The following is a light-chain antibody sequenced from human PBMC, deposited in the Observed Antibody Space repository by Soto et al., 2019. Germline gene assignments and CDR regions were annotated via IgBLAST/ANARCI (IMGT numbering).Light chain of an antibody. Sequence: QSALTQPPSVSGSPALSVTISCTGTSTDFVSYNRVSWYQQPPGTAPKLMIYEVSKRPSGVPDRFSGSKSGNTASLTISGLQAADEADYYCSLYTSENAYVFGTGTKVTVL. V-gene: IGLV2-18*01. CDR2: EVS. CDR1: STDFVSYNR. CDR3: SLYTSENAYV. J-gene: IGLJ1*01.